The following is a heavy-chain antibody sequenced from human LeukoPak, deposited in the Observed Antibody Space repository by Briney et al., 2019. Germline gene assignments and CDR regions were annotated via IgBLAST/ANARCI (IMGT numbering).Heavy chain of an antibody. Sequence: PSETLSLTCTVSGGPISSYYWSWIRQPPGKGLEWIGYIYYSGSTNYNPSLKSRVTISVDTSKNQFSLKLSSVTAADTAVYYCARVLPPTLSWFDPWGQGTLVTVSS. CDR1: GGPISSYY. J-gene: IGHJ5*02. CDR3: ARVLPPTLSWFDP. CDR2: IYYSGST. D-gene: IGHD4-17*01. V-gene: IGHV4-59*01.